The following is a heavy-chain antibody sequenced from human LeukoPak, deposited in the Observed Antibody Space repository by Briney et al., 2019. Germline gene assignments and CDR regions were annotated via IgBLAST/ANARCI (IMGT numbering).Heavy chain of an antibody. D-gene: IGHD4-17*01. CDR2: IYYSGST. V-gene: IGHV4-30-4*01. J-gene: IGHJ3*02. Sequence: SETLSLTCTVSGGSISSGDYYWSWIRQPPGKGLEWIGYIYYSGSTYYNPSLKSRVTISVDTSKNQFSLKLSSVTAADTAVYYCASNYGDYGGGTFDIWGQGTMVTVSS. CDR3: ASNYGDYGGGTFDI. CDR1: GGSISSGDYY.